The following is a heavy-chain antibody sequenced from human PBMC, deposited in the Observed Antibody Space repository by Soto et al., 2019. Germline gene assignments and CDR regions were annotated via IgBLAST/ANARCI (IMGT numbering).Heavy chain of an antibody. CDR3: ARWGGFYCSSTSCYPT. V-gene: IGHV3-21*01. J-gene: IGHJ5*02. Sequence: EVQLVESGGGLVKPGGSLRLSCAASGFTFSSYSMNWVRQAPGKGLEWVSSISSSSSYIYYADSVKGRFTISRDNAKNSLYLQMNILRAEDTAVYYCARWGGFYCSSTSCYPTWGQGTLVTVSS. D-gene: IGHD2-2*01. CDR1: GFTFSSYS. CDR2: ISSSSSYI.